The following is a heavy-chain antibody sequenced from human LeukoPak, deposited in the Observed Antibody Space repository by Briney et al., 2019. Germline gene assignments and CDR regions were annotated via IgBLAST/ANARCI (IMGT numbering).Heavy chain of an antibody. CDR1: GGTFSSYA. CDR3: ATRLRPRVGATYAFDI. Sequence: ASVKVSCKASGGTFSSYAINWVRQAPGQGLEWMGRIIPIPAIANYAQKFQGRVTIIADKSTSTAYMELSSLRSEDTAVYYCATRLRPRVGATYAFDIWGQGTMVTVSS. J-gene: IGHJ3*02. D-gene: IGHD1-26*01. CDR2: IIPIPAIA. V-gene: IGHV1-69*04.